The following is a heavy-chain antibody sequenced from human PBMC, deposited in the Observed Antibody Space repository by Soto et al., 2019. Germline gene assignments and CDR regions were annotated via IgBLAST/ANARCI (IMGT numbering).Heavy chain of an antibody. V-gene: IGHV3-66*01. Sequence: PGGSLRLSCAASGFTVSSNYMSWVRQAPGKGLEWVSVIYSGGSTYYADSVKGRFTISRDNSKNTLYLQMNSLRADDTAVYYCARDQGITTFGVYSMYYYGMDVWGQGTTVTVSS. CDR2: IYSGGST. CDR3: ARDQGITTFGVYSMYYYGMDV. D-gene: IGHD3-3*01. J-gene: IGHJ6*02. CDR1: GFTVSSNY.